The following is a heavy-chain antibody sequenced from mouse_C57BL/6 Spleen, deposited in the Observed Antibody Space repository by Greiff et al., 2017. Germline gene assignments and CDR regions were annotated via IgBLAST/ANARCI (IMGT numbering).Heavy chain of an antibody. CDR3: ARSRDGYLYAMDY. CDR2: INPSSGYT. Sequence: QVHVKQSGAELAKPGASVKLSCKASGYTFTSYWMHWVKQRPGQGLEWIGYINPSSGYTKYNQKFKDKATLTADKSSSTAYMQLSSLTYEDSAVYYCARSRDGYLYAMDYWGQGTSVTVSS. J-gene: IGHJ4*01. V-gene: IGHV1-7*01. CDR1: GYTFTSYW. D-gene: IGHD2-3*01.